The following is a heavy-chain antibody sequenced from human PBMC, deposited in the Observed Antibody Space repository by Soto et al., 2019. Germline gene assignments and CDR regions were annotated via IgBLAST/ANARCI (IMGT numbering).Heavy chain of an antibody. Sequence: GGSLRLSCAASGFTFSNYAMSWVRQAPGKGLEWVSAISGSGGSTYYADSVKGRFTISRDNSKNTLYLQMNSLRAEDTAVYYCAKGDYCSSTSCYGGAFDIWGQGTMVTVSS. CDR1: GFTFSNYA. CDR2: ISGSGGST. V-gene: IGHV3-23*01. D-gene: IGHD2-2*01. J-gene: IGHJ3*02. CDR3: AKGDYCSSTSCYGGAFDI.